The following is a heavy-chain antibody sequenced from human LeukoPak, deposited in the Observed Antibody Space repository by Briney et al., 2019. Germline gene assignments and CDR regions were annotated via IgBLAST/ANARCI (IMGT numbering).Heavy chain of an antibody. CDR3: ARVSGGVAGGIDY. CDR2: ISYIGST. CDR1: GGSIRSSSYY. V-gene: IGHV4-39*07. J-gene: IGHJ4*02. D-gene: IGHD6-13*01. Sequence: SETLSLTCTVPGGSIRSSSYYWGWIRQPPGKGLEWIGSISYIGSTYYNPSLNSRVTISVDTSKNQFSLRLNSVTAADTAVYYCARVSGGVAGGIDYWGQGTLVTVSS.